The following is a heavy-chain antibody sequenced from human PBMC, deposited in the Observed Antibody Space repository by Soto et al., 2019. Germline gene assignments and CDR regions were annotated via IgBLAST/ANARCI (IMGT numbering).Heavy chain of an antibody. CDR2: ISYDGSNK. Sequence: QVQLVESGGGVVQPGRSLRLSCAASGFTFSSYAMHWVRQAPGKGLEWVAVISYDGSNKYYADSVKGRFTISRDNSKNTLYLPMNILCGQDTAVYYCAREGARDGYNYMNYWGQGTLVTVSS. V-gene: IGHV3-30-3*01. D-gene: IGHD5-12*01. CDR3: AREGARDGYNYMNY. CDR1: GFTFSSYA. J-gene: IGHJ4*02.